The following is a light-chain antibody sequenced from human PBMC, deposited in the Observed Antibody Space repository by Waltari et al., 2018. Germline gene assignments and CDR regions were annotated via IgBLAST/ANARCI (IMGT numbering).Light chain of an antibody. Sequence: SYVVTQPPSVSVAPGETATITCGGDNIGTYSVHWYQQKAGQAPDLVIFYDRDRPSGIPDRFSGSNSGNTATLTISRVDAGDEARCYCHVWHPHVDPGVFGTGTEVTVL. CDR1: NIGTYS. J-gene: IGLJ1*01. CDR3: HVWHPHVDPGV. CDR2: YDR. V-gene: IGLV3-21*04.